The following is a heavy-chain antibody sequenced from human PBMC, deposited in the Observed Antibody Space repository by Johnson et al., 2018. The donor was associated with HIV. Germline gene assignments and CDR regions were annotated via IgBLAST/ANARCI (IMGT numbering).Heavy chain of an antibody. D-gene: IGHD3/OR15-3a*01. CDR3: ARTVPGRGVFDI. Sequence: VQLVESGGGLVKPGGSLRLSCAASGFTFDDYAMHWVRQAPGKGLEWVSGISWTGGSTFYADSVKGRFTISRDNSNNSLYLQMNSLRTEDTALYYCARTVPGRGVFDIWGQGTMVTVSS. CDR1: GFTFDDYA. J-gene: IGHJ3*02. V-gene: IGHV3-43*02. CDR2: ISWTGGST.